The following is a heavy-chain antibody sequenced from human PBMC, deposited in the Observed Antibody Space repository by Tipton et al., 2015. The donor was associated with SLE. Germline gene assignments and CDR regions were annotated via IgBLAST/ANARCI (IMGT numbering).Heavy chain of an antibody. CDR3: ARRGGDYLWYFDL. V-gene: IGHV4-39*07. J-gene: IGHJ2*01. D-gene: IGHD4-17*01. CDR2: FSHTGNP. CDR1: GGSLSIGGYY. Sequence: TLSLTCTVSGGSLSIGGYYCTWIRQHPGKGLVWIGSFSHTGNPYYNPSLRSRVTMSGDTSKNQFSLNLSSVTAADTAVYYCARRGGDYLWYFDLWGRGTLVTVSS.